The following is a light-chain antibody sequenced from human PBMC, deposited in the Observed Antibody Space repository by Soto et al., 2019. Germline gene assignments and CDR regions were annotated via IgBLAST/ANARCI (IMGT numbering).Light chain of an antibody. CDR3: ALYMGSGIWV. Sequence: QTVVTQEPSFSVAPGRTVTFTCGLSSGSVSTTYHPSRYQQTPGQAPRTLIYNTDIRSSGVPDRFSGSILGNTATLTITGAQADDESHYYCALYMGSGIWVFGGGTKLTVL. V-gene: IGLV8-61*01. CDR2: NTD. J-gene: IGLJ3*02. CDR1: SGSVSTTYH.